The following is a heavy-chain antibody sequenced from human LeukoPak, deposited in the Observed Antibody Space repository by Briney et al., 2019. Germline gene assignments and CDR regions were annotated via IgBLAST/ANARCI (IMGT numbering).Heavy chain of an antibody. J-gene: IGHJ4*02. CDR3: ASSVDTDLINSVD. CDR2: IIPIFGTA. V-gene: IGHV1-69*13. Sequence: SVKVSCKASGGTFSRHAICWVRQAPGEGLECMGGIIPIFGTANYAQKFQGRVTIIANESMSTAYMEMTSLTSEDTALYYCASSVDTDLINSVDWGQGTLVTVSS. CDR1: GGTFSRHA. D-gene: IGHD5-18*01.